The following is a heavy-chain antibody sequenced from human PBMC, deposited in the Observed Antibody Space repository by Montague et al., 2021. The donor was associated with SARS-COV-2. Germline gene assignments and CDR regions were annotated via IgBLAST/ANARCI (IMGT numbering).Heavy chain of an antibody. J-gene: IGHJ6*02. Sequence: SETLSLTRIVSGESIDRETYYWGWIRQSPGKGLEWIGSLSSSGSTYYNPSLRSRVTISIDSSNDRFSLRLTSLTAADTGVYYCASGEFFYYGSGNYYRSALDDWGQGTTVTVSS. CDR1: GESIDRETYY. CDR2: LSSSGST. D-gene: IGHD3-10*01. CDR3: ASGEFFYYGSGNYYRSALDD. V-gene: IGHV4-39*07.